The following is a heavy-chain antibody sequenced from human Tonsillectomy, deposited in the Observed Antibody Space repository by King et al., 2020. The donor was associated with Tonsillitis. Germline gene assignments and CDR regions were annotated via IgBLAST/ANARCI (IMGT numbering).Heavy chain of an antibody. V-gene: IGHV6-1*01. D-gene: IGHD6-6*01. CDR1: GDSVSSNSAA. Sequence: VQLQQSGPGLVKPSQTLSLTCAISGDSVSSNSAAWSWIRQSPSRGLEWLGRTYIRSKWYNDYAISVKSRITINPDTSKNQFSLQLNSVTPEDTAVYYCARDKEQLVPPYYYYYGMDVWGQGTTVTVAS. J-gene: IGHJ6*02. CDR3: ARDKEQLVPPYYYYYGMDV. CDR2: TYIRSKWYN.